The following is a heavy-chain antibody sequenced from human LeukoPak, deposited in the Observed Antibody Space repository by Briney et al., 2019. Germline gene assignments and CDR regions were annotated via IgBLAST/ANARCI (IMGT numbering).Heavy chain of an antibody. Sequence: PGGSLRLSCAASGFTVTNNYMSWIRQPPGKGLEWIGYMSYSGSTKYSPSLKSRVAISVDTSKNQFSLKMTSVTAADTAVYYCAFPSMERLVGFDLWGQGTMVTVSS. CDR2: MSYSGST. V-gene: IGHV4-59*02. D-gene: IGHD1-1*01. CDR3: AFPSMERLVGFDL. CDR1: GFTVTNNY. J-gene: IGHJ3*01.